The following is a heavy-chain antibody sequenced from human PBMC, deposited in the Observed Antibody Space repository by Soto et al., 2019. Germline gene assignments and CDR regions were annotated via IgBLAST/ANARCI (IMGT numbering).Heavy chain of an antibody. V-gene: IGHV3-33*01. Sequence: QVQLVESGGGVVQPGRSLRLSCAASGFTFSSYGMHWVRQAPGKGLEWVAVIWYDGSNKYYADSVKGRFTISRDNSKNTLYLHRNSRSAADTAVYYCARELPDAYLSFTGFGYWGQGTLVTVSS. J-gene: IGHJ4*02. CDR3: ARELPDAYLSFTGFGY. CDR2: IWYDGSNK. D-gene: IGHD3-16*01. CDR1: GFTFSSYG.